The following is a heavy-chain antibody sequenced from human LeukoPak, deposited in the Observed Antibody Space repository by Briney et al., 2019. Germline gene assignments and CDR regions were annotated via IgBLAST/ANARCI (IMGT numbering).Heavy chain of an antibody. V-gene: IGHV3-7*01. D-gene: IGHD3-10*01. J-gene: IGHJ5*01. Sequence: PGGSLRLSCAASGFTFSSYWMNWVRQAPGKGLEWVANIKRDGNEKNYVDSVKGRFSISRDNAKNSLYLQMDSLRAEDTAVYYCAKEGAYPIITYDSWGQGALVPVSS. CDR3: AKEGAYPIITYDS. CDR2: IKRDGNEK. CDR1: GFTFSSYW.